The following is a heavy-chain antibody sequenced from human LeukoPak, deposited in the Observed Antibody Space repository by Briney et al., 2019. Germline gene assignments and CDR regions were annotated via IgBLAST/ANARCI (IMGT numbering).Heavy chain of an antibody. CDR1: GFTFSSYA. CDR3: AKDIGQEEYYYGSGSYYTFDY. V-gene: IGHV3-9*01. J-gene: IGHJ4*02. Sequence: GGSLRLSCAASGFTFSSYAMHWVRQAPGKGLEWVSGISWNSGSIGYADSVKGRFTISRDNAKNSLYLQMNSLRAEDTALYYCAKDIGQEEYYYGSGSYYTFDYWGQGTLVTVSS. D-gene: IGHD3-10*01. CDR2: ISWNSGSI.